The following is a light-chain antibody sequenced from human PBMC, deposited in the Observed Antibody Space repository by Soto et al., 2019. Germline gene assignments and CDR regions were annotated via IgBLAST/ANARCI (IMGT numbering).Light chain of an antibody. CDR3: QQYGSSPQLT. CDR1: QIVNSNH. V-gene: IGKV3-20*01. Sequence: EIVLTQSPATLSLSPGEGATLSCRASQIVNSNHLAWYQHKPGQAPRLLIYTPSHRPTAIPDRFSGSGSGTDFTLGISRLEPEDFAVYYCQQYGSSPQLTFGGGTRVEMK. CDR2: TPS. J-gene: IGKJ4*01.